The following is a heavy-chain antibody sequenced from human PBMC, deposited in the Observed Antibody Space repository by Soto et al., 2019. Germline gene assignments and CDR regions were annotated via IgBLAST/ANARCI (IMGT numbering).Heavy chain of an antibody. CDR1: GFTFDDYA. J-gene: IGHJ6*02. CDR2: ISWNSGSI. V-gene: IGHV3-9*01. D-gene: IGHD1-26*01. CDR3: AQDGLVCCHGMDV. Sequence: EGQLVESGGGLVQPGRSLRLSCAASGFTFDDYAMHWVRQAPGKGLEWVSGISWNSGSIGYADSVKGRFTISRDNAKNSLYLQMNSLRAEDTALYYCAQDGLVCCHGMDVWGQGTTVTVSS.